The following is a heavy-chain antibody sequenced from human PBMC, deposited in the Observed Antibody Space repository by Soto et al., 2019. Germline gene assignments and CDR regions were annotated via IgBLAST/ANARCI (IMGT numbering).Heavy chain of an antibody. V-gene: IGHV3-33*01. CDR1: GVTFSSFD. J-gene: IGHJ6*02. CDR3: ARDGIVVVPAASNYYYYSMDV. Sequence: QVQLVESWGGVVQPVGSLRLSCAAPGVTFSSFDMHWLRQAPGKELERMAVIWSDGSNKDYADSVKGRFTISTEMYKNSLYLQMNSLRGEDTAVYYFARDGIVVVPAASNYYYYSMDVCGHRSTVSVSS. D-gene: IGHD2-2*01. CDR2: IWSDGSNK.